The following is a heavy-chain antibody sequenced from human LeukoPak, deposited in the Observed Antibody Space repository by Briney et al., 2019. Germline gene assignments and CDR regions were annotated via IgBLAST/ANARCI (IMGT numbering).Heavy chain of an antibody. J-gene: IGHJ5*01. CDR3: ARGGARWFDS. D-gene: IGHD4/OR15-4a*01. Sequence: GGSLRLSCVASGFTFTSYTMSWVRQAPGKGLEWVASMREDGGEIYYVASVRGRFIISRDNSKNSLYLEMNSLRVGDTAVYYCARGGARWFDSWGQGTLVTVS. CDR2: MREDGGEI. V-gene: IGHV3-7*01. CDR1: GFTFTSYT.